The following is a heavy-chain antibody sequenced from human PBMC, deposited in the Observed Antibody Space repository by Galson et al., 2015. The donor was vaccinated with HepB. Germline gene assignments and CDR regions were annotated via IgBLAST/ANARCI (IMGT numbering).Heavy chain of an antibody. Sequence: SVKVSCKASGYTFTSYGISWVRQAPGQGLEWIGWISAYNGNTNYAQKLQGRVTMTTDTSTSTAYMELRSLRSDDTAVYYCARVKQEGPGESLGINWFDPWGQGTLVTVSS. CDR3: ARVKQEGPGESLGINWFDP. CDR1: GYTFTSYG. CDR2: ISAYNGNT. D-gene: IGHD3-16*01. J-gene: IGHJ5*02. V-gene: IGHV1-18*01.